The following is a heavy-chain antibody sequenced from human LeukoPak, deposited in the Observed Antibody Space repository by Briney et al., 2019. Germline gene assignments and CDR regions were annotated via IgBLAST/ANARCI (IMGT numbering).Heavy chain of an antibody. J-gene: IGHJ4*02. CDR3: AKEWELLEY. CDR1: GFTFSSYA. V-gene: IGHV3-30-3*02. Sequence: GGSLRLSCAASGFTFSSYAMHWVRQAPGKGLEWVAVISYDGSNKYYADSVKGRFTVSRDNSKNTLYLQMNSLRAEDTAVYYCAKEWELLEYWGQGTLVTVSS. D-gene: IGHD1-26*01. CDR2: ISYDGSNK.